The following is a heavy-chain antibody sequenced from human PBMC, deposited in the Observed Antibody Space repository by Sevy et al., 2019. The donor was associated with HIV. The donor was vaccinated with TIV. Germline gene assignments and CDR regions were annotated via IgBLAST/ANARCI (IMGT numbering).Heavy chain of an antibody. J-gene: IGHJ6*02. D-gene: IGHD2-2*03. CDR2: IYYSGST. Sequence: SETLSLTCTVSGGSISSGGYYWSWIRQHPGKGLEWIGYIYYSGSTYYNPSLKSRVTISVDTSKNQFSLKLGSVTAADTAVYYWAGALGYCISTSCYASELRYYYGMDVWGQGTTVTVSS. CDR1: GGSISSGGYY. CDR3: AGALGYCISTSCYASELRYYYGMDV. V-gene: IGHV4-31*03.